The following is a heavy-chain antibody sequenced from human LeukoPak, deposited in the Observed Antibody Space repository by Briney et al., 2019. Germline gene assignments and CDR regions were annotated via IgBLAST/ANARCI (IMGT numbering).Heavy chain of an antibody. Sequence: SETLSLTCTVSGDSISSGYYWGWIRQPPGKGLEWIGSIYHSGSTYYNPSVESRVTVSVDTSKNQLSLKLSSVTAADTAVYYCARDRRHDNNGYYYNWFDPWGQGTLVTVSS. CDR1: GDSISSGYY. CDR3: ARDRRHDNNGYYYNWFDP. V-gene: IGHV4-38-2*02. D-gene: IGHD3-22*01. J-gene: IGHJ5*02. CDR2: IYHSGST.